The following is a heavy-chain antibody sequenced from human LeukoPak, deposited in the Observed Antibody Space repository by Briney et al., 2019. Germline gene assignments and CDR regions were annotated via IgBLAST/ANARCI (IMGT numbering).Heavy chain of an antibody. CDR2: ISSSSSVI. CDR3: ARGPFYLDS. J-gene: IGHJ4*02. V-gene: IGHV3-48*02. Sequence: GGSLRLSCAASGFTFSIYTMHWVRQTPGKGLEWISYISSSSSVIYYADSVKGRFTISRDNANNSLYLQMNNLRDEDTAVYYCARGPFYLDSWGQGTLVTVSS. CDR1: GFTFSIYT.